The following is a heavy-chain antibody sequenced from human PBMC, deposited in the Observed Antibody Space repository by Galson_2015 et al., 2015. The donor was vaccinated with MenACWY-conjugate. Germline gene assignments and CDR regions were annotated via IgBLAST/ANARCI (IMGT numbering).Heavy chain of an antibody. J-gene: IGHJ4*02. CDR2: ISYTSSII. CDR1: GFTFNNYN. V-gene: IGHV3-48*01. D-gene: IGHD3-10*01. Sequence: SLRLSCAASGFTFNNYNMNWVRQAPGKGLEWVSYISYTSSIIYYADSVKGRFTVSRDNAENSLYLQMNGLRAEDSAVYYCARAGTVRGIGDYWGQGTLVTVSS. CDR3: ARAGTVRGIGDY.